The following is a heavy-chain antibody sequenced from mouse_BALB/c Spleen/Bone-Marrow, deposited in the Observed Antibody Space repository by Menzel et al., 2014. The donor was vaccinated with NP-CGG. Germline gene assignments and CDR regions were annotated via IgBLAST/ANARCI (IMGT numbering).Heavy chain of an antibody. Sequence: EVMLVESGGGLVQPGGSRKLSCAASGFTFSSFGMHWVRQAPEKGLEWVAYISGGSSTIYYADTVKGRFTISRDNPKNTLFLQMTSLRSEDTAMYYCARWGYYYAMDYWGQGTSVTVSS. V-gene: IGHV5-17*02. CDR2: ISGGSSTI. CDR3: ARWGYYYAMDY. J-gene: IGHJ4*01. CDR1: GFTFSSFG.